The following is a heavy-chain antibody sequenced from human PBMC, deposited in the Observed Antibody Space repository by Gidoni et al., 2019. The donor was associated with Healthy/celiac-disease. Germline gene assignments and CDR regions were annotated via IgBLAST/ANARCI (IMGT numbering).Heavy chain of an antibody. CDR3: AKWHESRPWYFDY. CDR2: ISGSGGST. CDR1: GFTFSSYA. D-gene: IGHD3-22*01. J-gene: IGHJ4*02. Sequence: EVQLLESGGGSVQPGGSMRLSCAASGFTFSSYAMPGVTPAPGKGLEWVSAISGSGGSTYYADSVKGRFTISRDNSKNTLYLQMNSLRAEDTAVYYCAKWHESRPWYFDYWGQGTLVTVSS. V-gene: IGHV3-23*01.